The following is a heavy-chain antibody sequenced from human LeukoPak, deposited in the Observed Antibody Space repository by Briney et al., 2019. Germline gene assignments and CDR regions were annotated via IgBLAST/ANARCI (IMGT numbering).Heavy chain of an antibody. CDR2: MNPNSGNT. Sequence: ASVKVSCKASGYTFTSYDINWVRQAPGQGVEWMGWMNPNSGNTGYAQKFQGRVTITRNTSISTAYMELSSLRSEDTAVYYCARGQARGVVVVVAATTPLFDYWGQGTLVTVSS. CDR3: ARGQARGVVVVVAATTPLFDY. D-gene: IGHD2-15*01. CDR1: GYTFTSYD. V-gene: IGHV1-8*03. J-gene: IGHJ4*02.